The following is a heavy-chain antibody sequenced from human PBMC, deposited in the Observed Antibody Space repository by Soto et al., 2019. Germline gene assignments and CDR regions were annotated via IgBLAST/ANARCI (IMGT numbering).Heavy chain of an antibody. D-gene: IGHD4-17*01. Sequence: EVQLLESGGGLVQPGESLRLSCAASGFIFSTYAMSWVRQAAGKGLEWVSTISGSGVSTYYADSVKGRFTMSRDNSRTTLYLQMNSLRAEDTAVYYCAKSYLVTTENTLPNVIDVWGQGTTVIVSS. J-gene: IGHJ6*02. CDR1: GFIFSTYA. CDR2: ISGSGVST. CDR3: AKSYLVTTENTLPNVIDV. V-gene: IGHV3-23*01.